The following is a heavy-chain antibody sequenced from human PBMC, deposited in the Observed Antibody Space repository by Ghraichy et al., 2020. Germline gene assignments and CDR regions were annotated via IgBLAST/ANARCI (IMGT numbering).Heavy chain of an antibody. CDR1: GFTFSNYW. CDR2: ISSDGNTI. Sequence: GGSLRLSCAASGFTFSNYWVHWVRQPPGEGLVWVSRISSDGNTIRYADSVKGRFTISRDNAKNTLYLQMNSLRAEDTAVYYCARGRLNLKDGLDIWGQGTLVTVTS. J-gene: IGHJ3*02. CDR3: ARGRLNLKDGLDI. D-gene: IGHD3-10*01. V-gene: IGHV3-74*01.